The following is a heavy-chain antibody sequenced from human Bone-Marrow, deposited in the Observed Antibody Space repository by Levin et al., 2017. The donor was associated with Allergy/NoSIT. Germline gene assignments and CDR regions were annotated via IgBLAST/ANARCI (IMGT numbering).Heavy chain of an antibody. Sequence: KISCKASGGSFSSYPINWVRQAPGQGLEWMGRIIPMPGITNYTQNFQERVTITADRSTSTAYMELSSLRSEDTAVYSCARAFYYDSSGNYRSAFDLWGQGTRVTVSS. CDR1: GGSFSSYP. V-gene: IGHV1-69*04. CDR3: ARAFYYDSSGNYRSAFDL. CDR2: IIPMPGIT. J-gene: IGHJ3*01. D-gene: IGHD3-22*01.